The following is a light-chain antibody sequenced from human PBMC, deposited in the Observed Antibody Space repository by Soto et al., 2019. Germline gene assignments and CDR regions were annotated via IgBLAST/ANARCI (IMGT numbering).Light chain of an antibody. CDR1: QSVSSD. J-gene: IGKJ4*01. Sequence: EIVMTQSPATLSVSPGERATLSCRASQSVSSDLAWYQQKPGQAPRLLIYGASTRATGIPARFGGSGSGTEFTLTISSLQSEDFAVYYCQQYNNWPLTFGGGTKVEI. V-gene: IGKV3-15*01. CDR3: QQYNNWPLT. CDR2: GAS.